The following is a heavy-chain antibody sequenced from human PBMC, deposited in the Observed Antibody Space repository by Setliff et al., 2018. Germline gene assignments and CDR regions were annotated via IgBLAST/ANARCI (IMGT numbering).Heavy chain of an antibody. CDR3: VRDRTAYSYGLDV. Sequence: SETLFLTCTVSGGSISPYFWSWIRQPPGKGLEWIGYIYHNGNTNFNPSLKTRLTMSVDTSKNQFALNLRSVTAADTAVYYCVRDRTAYSYGLDVWGQGTTVTVSS. V-gene: IGHV4-59*01. D-gene: IGHD5-18*01. CDR1: GGSISPYF. J-gene: IGHJ6*02. CDR2: IYHNGNT.